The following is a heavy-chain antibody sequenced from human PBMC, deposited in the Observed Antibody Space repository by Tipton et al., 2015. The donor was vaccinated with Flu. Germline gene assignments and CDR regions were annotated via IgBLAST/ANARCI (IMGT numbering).Heavy chain of an antibody. CDR2: ICSDGRA. CDR3: TRGQGANP. J-gene: IGHJ5*02. Sequence: SLRLSCAASGFTVNSNYMSWVRQAPGKGLEWVSVICSDGRAYYVDSVKGRFTVSRDDSKNMLSLQMDSLRAEDTAVYYCTRGQGANPWGQGTLVTVSS. V-gene: IGHV3-53*01. CDR1: GFTVNSNY.